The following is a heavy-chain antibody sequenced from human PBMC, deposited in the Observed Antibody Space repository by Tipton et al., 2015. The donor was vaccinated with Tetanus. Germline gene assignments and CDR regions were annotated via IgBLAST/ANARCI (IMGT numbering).Heavy chain of an antibody. CDR1: GGSISSGNYY. D-gene: IGHD3-10*01. J-gene: IGHJ4*02. CDR3: ARHESLVGGSYDY. Sequence: LSLTCTVSGGSISSGNYYWGWIRQPPGKGLEWIGSLYFSGRTYYSPPPKSRVTISVDTSNNQFSLKLTSVTAADSAVYYCARHESLVGGSYDYWGQGTLVTVSS. V-gene: IGHV4-39*01. CDR2: LYFSGRT.